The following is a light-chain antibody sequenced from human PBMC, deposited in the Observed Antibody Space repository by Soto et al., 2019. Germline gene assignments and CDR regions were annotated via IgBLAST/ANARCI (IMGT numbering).Light chain of an antibody. Sequence: DIQMTQSPSSLSASVGDRVTITCRASQSISSYLNWYQQKPGKAPKLLIYAASSLQSGVPSRFSGSGSGTDFTLTISSLQPEDFATYYCQQSCSTPGTFGQGTKVDI. CDR2: AAS. CDR1: QSISSY. CDR3: QQSCSTPGT. V-gene: IGKV1-39*01. J-gene: IGKJ1*01.